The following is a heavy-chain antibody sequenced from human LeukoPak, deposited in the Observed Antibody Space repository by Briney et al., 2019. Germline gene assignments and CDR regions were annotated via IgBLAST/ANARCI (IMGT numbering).Heavy chain of an antibody. J-gene: IGHJ4*02. CDR3: ARGLWGSSSDY. D-gene: IGHD6-6*01. CDR1: GGSFSGYY. V-gene: IGHV4-34*01. CDR2: INHSGST. Sequence: PSETLSLTCAVYGGSFSGYYWSWIRQPPGKGLEWIGEINHSGSTNYNPSLKSRVTISVDTSKNQFSLKLSSVTAADTAVYYCARGLWGSSSDYWGQGTLVTVSS.